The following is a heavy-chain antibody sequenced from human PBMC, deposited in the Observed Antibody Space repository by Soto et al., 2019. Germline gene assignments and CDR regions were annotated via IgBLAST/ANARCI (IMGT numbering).Heavy chain of an antibody. D-gene: IGHD1-26*01. Sequence: GSLRLSWGASGFTFSSYWMYWVRQAPGKGLEWVSYIHPSGQPIFYADSVKGRFTISRDNAKNSLYLQMSSLRAEDSAVYYCARRASLWRQGTMVTVSS. CDR3: ARRASL. CDR1: GFTFSSYW. V-gene: IGHV3-48*01. CDR2: IHPSGQPI. J-gene: IGHJ3*01.